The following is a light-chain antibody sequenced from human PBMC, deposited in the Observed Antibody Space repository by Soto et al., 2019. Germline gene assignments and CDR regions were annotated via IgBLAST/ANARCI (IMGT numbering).Light chain of an antibody. CDR1: SSNIGAGYD. CDR2: GNS. J-gene: IGLJ2*01. CDR3: QSYDSSLSGVV. Sequence: QSVLTQPPSVSGVPGQRVTISCTGSSSNIGAGYDVHWYQQLPGTAPKLLIYGNSNRPSGVPDRFSGSKSGTSAFLAITGLQAEDEADYYCQSYDSSLSGVVFGGGTKVTVL. V-gene: IGLV1-40*01.